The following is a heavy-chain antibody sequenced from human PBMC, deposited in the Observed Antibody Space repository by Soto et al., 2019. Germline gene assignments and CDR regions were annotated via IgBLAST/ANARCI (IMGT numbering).Heavy chain of an antibody. V-gene: IGHV4-30-2*01. CDR2: IYHSGST. Sequence: KTSETLSLTCAVSGGSISSGGYSWSWIRQPPGKGLEWIGYIYHSGSTYYNPSLKSRVTISVDRSKNQFSLKLSSVTAADTAVYYCDRYCSSTSCSANRWFDPWGQGTLVTVSS. J-gene: IGHJ5*02. CDR1: GGSISSGGYS. CDR3: DRYCSSTSCSANRWFDP. D-gene: IGHD2-2*01.